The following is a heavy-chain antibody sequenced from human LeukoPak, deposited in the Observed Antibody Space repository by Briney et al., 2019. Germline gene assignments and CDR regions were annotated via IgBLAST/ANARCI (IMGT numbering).Heavy chain of an antibody. CDR2: VIPILGIA. J-gene: IGHJ4*02. CDR3: ASLSHYYDSSGYFDFDY. D-gene: IGHD3-22*01. V-gene: IGHV1-69*04. Sequence: PVQFSFQASGGPLSSYAISWGGPGPGQRGEWEGRVIPILGIANYAQKFQGRVTITADKSTSTAYMELSSLRSEDTAVYYCASLSHYYDSSGYFDFDYWGQGTLVTVSS. CDR1: GGPLSSYA.